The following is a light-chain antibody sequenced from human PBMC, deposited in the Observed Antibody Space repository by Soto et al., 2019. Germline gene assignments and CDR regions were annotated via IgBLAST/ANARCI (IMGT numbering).Light chain of an antibody. CDR1: QGISNC. Sequence: DIQMTQSPTSVSASVGDRVTITCRASQGISNCLAWYQQKPGKAHQLLIYSASTIQSGVPSRFSDSGSGIDFTLTISSLQTEDFATYYCQQCNSLPITFGQGTRLEIK. J-gene: IGKJ5*01. V-gene: IGKV1-12*01. CDR3: QQCNSLPIT. CDR2: SAS.